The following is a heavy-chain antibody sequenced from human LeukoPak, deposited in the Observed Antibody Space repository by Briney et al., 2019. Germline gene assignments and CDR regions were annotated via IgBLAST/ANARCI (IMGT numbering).Heavy chain of an antibody. V-gene: IGHV3-23*01. CDR3: AKARYYYDSSGYSGIDY. Sequence: GGSLRLSCAASGFTFSSYAMGWVRQAPGKGLEWVSAISGSGGSTYYADSVKGRFTISRDNSKNTLYLQMNSLRAEDTAVYYCAKARYYYDSSGYSGIDYWGQGTLVTVSS. J-gene: IGHJ4*02. D-gene: IGHD3-22*01. CDR2: ISGSGGST. CDR1: GFTFSSYA.